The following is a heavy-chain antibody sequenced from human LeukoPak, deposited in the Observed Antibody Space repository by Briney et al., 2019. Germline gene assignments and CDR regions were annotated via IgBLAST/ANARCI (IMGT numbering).Heavy chain of an antibody. CDR1: GGSVNSGSYY. CDR2: IYYSGST. V-gene: IGHV4-39*01. D-gene: IGHD3-10*01. CDR3: ARKPYGSGRFDY. Sequence: PSETLSLTCTVSGGSVNSGSYYWGWIRQPPGEGLEWIGNIYYSGSTSYSPSLKSRVTMSADTSKNQFSLKLNSVTAADTAVYYCARKPYGSGRFDYWGQGTLVTVSS. J-gene: IGHJ4*02.